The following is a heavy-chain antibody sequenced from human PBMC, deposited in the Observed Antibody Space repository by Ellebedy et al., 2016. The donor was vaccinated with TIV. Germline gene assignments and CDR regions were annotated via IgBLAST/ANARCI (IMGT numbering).Heavy chain of an antibody. CDR3: AGLSRWSILS. Sequence: GGSLRLSCAASGFTFSSYGMHWVRQAPGKGLKWVAVIWYDGGNKYYGDSVKGRFTISRDISKNTLYLQMDSLRADDTAVYYCAGLSRWSILSWGQGTLVTVSS. V-gene: IGHV3-33*08. CDR1: GFTFSSYG. D-gene: IGHD4-23*01. J-gene: IGHJ5*02. CDR2: IWYDGGNK.